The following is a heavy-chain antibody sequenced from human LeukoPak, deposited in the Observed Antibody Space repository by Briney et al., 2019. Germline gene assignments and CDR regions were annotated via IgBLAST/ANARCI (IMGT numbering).Heavy chain of an antibody. CDR3: ARGGGIYGLWDY. J-gene: IGHJ4*02. CDR2: IYSDGSSY. V-gene: IGHV3-74*03. D-gene: IGHD1-26*01. Sequence: GGSLRLSCAASGFTFSSYWMHWVRQAPGKGLVWVSRIYSDGSSYTADSVKGRFTISRDNAKDTLYLQMNSLRVEDTAVYYCARGGGIYGLWDYWGQGTLVTVSS. CDR1: GFTFSSYW.